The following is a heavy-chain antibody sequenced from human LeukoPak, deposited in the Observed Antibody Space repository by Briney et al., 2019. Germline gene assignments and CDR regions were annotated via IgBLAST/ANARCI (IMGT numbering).Heavy chain of an antibody. D-gene: IGHD3-3*01. J-gene: IGHJ6*04. Sequence: GGSLRLSCTASGFTFGDYAMSWFRQAPGKGLEWVGFIRSKAYGGTTEYAASVKGRFTISRDDSKSIAYLQMNSLKTEDTAVYYCTRDNYDFWSGYYHPMDVWGKGTTVTVSS. CDR2: IRSKAYGGTT. CDR3: TRDNYDFWSGYYHPMDV. CDR1: GFTFGDYA. V-gene: IGHV3-49*03.